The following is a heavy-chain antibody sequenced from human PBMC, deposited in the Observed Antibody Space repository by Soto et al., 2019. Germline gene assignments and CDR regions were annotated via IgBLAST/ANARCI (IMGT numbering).Heavy chain of an antibody. CDR3: ARDRGGAGDTFFDY. CDR2: ISYDGSTK. D-gene: IGHD1-26*01. CDR1: GFTFSSYA. J-gene: IGHJ4*02. V-gene: IGHV3-30-3*01. Sequence: GGSLRLSCAASGFTFSSYAMHWVRQAPGKGLEWVAVISYDGSTKYYADSVKGRFTISGDNSKNTLFLQMNSLRAEDTAVYYCARDRGGAGDTFFDYWGQGALVTVSS.